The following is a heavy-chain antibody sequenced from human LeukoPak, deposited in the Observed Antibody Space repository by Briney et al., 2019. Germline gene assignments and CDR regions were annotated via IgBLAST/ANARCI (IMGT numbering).Heavy chain of an antibody. CDR1: GGSFSDYY. Sequence: SETLSLTCAVYGGSFSDYYWSWIRQPPGKGLEWIGEINHSGSTKYNPSLKSRVTISVDTSKNQFSLKLSSVTAADTAVYYCAKRADYYDSSRALYDAFDLWGQGTMVTVSS. CDR3: AKRADYYDSSRALYDAFDL. J-gene: IGHJ3*01. D-gene: IGHD3-16*01. CDR2: INHSGST. V-gene: IGHV4-34*01.